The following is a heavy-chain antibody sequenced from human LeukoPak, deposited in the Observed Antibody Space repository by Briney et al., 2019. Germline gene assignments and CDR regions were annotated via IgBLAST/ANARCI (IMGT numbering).Heavy chain of an antibody. J-gene: IGHJ5*02. Sequence: GKSLRLSCAASGFTFSSYSMNWVRQAPGKGLEWVSSITTSSSYIYYADSVKGRFTISRDNAKNSLYLQMNSLRAEDTAVYYCARDGGDSGFGPWGQGTLVTVSS. V-gene: IGHV3-21*01. CDR3: ARDGGDSGFGP. CDR2: ITTSSSYI. CDR1: GFTFSSYS. D-gene: IGHD2-21*02.